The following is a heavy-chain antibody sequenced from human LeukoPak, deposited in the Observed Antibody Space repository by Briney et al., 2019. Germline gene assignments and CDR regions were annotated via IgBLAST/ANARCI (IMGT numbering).Heavy chain of an antibody. CDR3: ARDVEPSDFWSGYSY. CDR2: ISSGSGTI. Sequence: PGGSLRLSCAASGFTFSSYSMNWVRQAPGKGLEYVSYISSGSGTIYYADSVKGRFTISRDNARNSLFLQMNNLRAEDTAVYYCARDVEPSDFWSGYSYWGQGSLVTVSS. D-gene: IGHD3-3*01. V-gene: IGHV3-48*04. J-gene: IGHJ4*02. CDR1: GFTFSSYS.